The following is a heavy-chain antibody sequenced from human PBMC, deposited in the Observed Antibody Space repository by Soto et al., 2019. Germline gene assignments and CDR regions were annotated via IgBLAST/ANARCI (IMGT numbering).Heavy chain of an antibody. D-gene: IGHD6-13*01. CDR2: ITPIFGTA. V-gene: IGHV1-69*13. CDR3: ASPAATGLY. Sequence: ASVNVSCKSSGGTFNTYSINWVRQAPGQGLEWMGAITPIFGTADYAQKFQGRVTISADESTKTAYMELSSLRSDDSAVYYCASPAATGLYWGQGTLVTVSS. CDR1: GGTFNTYS. J-gene: IGHJ4*02.